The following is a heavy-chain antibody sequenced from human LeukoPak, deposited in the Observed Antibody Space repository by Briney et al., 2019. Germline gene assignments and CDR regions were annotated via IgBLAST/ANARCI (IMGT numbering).Heavy chain of an antibody. CDR2: INHSGST. CDR3: ARGCSSTSCYHYFDY. D-gene: IGHD2-2*01. J-gene: IGHJ4*02. V-gene: IGHV4-34*01. CDR1: GGSFSGYY. Sequence: SETLSLTCAVYGGSFSGYYWSWIRQPPGKGLEWIGEINHSGSTNYNPSLKSRVTISVDTSKNQFSLKLSSVTAADTAMYYCARGCSSTSCYHYFDYWGQGTLVTVSS.